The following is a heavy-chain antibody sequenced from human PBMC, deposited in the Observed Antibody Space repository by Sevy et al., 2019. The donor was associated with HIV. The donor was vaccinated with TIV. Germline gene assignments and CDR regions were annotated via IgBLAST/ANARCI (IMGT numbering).Heavy chain of an antibody. CDR1: GFTFSKNW. D-gene: IGHD3-22*01. J-gene: IGHJ6*02. CDR2: IKSKTEGGTT. CDR3: DTESIAGNYYDNSGFYDFSYYGMDV. V-gene: IGHV3-15*01. Sequence: GGSLRLSCLASGFTFSKNWMSWVRQAPGKGLEWVGRIKSKTEGGTTDYAETVKGRFTIFRDDSKNTLYLQMNSLKTEDTAVYYWDTESIAGNYYDNSGFYDFSYYGMDVWGQGTTVTVSS.